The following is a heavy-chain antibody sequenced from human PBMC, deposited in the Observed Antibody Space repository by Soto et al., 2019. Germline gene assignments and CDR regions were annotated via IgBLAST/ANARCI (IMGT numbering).Heavy chain of an antibody. CDR2: IIPIFGTA. V-gene: IGHV1-69*13. J-gene: IGHJ4*02. Sequence: GASVKVSCKASGGTFSSYAISWVRQAPGQGLEWMGGIIPIFGTANYAQKFQGRVTITADESTSTAYMELSSLRSEDTAVYYCARDLGDSSGWTSGGYYFDYWGQGTLVTVPS. D-gene: IGHD6-19*01. CDR1: GGTFSSYA. CDR3: ARDLGDSSGWTSGGYYFDY.